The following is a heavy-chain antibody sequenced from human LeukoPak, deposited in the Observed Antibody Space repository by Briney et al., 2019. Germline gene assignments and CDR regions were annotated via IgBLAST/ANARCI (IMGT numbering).Heavy chain of an antibody. Sequence: ASVKVSCKASGYTFTGYYMHWVRQAPGQGLKWMGWINPNSGGTNYAQKFQGRVTMTRDTSISTAYMELSRLRSDDTAVYYCARGARLGYCSSTSCHDAFDIWGQGTMVTVSS. V-gene: IGHV1-2*02. CDR3: ARGARLGYCSSTSCHDAFDI. J-gene: IGHJ3*02. CDR1: GYTFTGYY. D-gene: IGHD2-2*01. CDR2: INPNSGGT.